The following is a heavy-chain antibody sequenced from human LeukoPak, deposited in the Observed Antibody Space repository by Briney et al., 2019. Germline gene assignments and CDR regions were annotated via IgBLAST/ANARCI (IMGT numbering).Heavy chain of an antibody. CDR3: ARSVGATAFDP. CDR1: GFTFDDYA. Sequence: GGSLRLSCAASGFTFDDYAMHWVRQAPGKGLEWVSGLNWNSGGIVYADSVKGRFTISRDNAKNSLYLQMNSLRAEDTAVYYCARSVGATAFDPWGQGTLVTVSS. J-gene: IGHJ5*02. CDR2: LNWNSGGI. V-gene: IGHV3-9*01. D-gene: IGHD1-26*01.